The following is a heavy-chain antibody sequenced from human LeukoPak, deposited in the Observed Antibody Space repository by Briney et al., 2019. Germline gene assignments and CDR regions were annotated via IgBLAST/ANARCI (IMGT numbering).Heavy chain of an antibody. D-gene: IGHD6-19*01. CDR1: VYTFTGYI. CDR3: ARALGMAVAGSAGY. J-gene: IGHJ4*02. CDR2: INPNTGGT. Sequence: GASVKVSCKASVYTFTGYIIHWVRQAPGQGLEWMGWINPNTGGTTFAQKFQGRVTMTRDTSISTAYMELSSLRSDDTAVYYCARALGMAVAGSAGYWGQGTLVTVSS. V-gene: IGHV1-2*02.